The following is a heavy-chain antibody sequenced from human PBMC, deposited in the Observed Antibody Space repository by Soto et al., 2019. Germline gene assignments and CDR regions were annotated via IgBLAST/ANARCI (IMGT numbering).Heavy chain of an antibody. Sequence: GESLKISCHASGYTFIYFWVAWVRQVPGKGLEWMGVIYPGASDTRYSPSFQGQVTISADKSISTAYLQWRSLRASDTAMYYCARPRSGSYRLDYYGMDVWGQGTTVTVSS. CDR3: ARPRSGSYRLDYYGMDV. CDR2: IYPGASDT. CDR1: GYTFIYFW. V-gene: IGHV5-51*01. D-gene: IGHD3-10*01. J-gene: IGHJ6*02.